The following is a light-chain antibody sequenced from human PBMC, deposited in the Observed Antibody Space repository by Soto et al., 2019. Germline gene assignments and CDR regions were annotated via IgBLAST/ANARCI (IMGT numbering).Light chain of an antibody. CDR1: QSVSSN. CDR2: GAS. CDR3: QQYIRWPLT. J-gene: IGKJ4*01. V-gene: IGKV3-15*01. Sequence: EVVLTQSPDTVSLSPGERATLSCRASQSVSSNLAWYQQKPGQAPSLLIYGASTRATGTPARFSGSGSGTEFTLTISSLQSEDFAVYYCQQYIRWPLTFGGGTKVDI.